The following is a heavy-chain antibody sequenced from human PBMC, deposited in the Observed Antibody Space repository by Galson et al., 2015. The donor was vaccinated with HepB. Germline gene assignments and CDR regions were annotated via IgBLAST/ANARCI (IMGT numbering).Heavy chain of an antibody. J-gene: IGHJ4*02. CDR3: ARHESESKTYAADN. V-gene: IGHV4-39*01. CDR2: FYYTGNT. CDR1: GGSISSSSYY. Sequence: SETLSLTCTVSGGSISSSSYYWGWLRQPPGKGLEWIGSFYYTGNTHYNPSLKSRVTISGDKSKNQFSLKLNSVTAADTAVYYCARHESESKTYAADNWGQGTLVTVSS. D-gene: IGHD2-2*01.